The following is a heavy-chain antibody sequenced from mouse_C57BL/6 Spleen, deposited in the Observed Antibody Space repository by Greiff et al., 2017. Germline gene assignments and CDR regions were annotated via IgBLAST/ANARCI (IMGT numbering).Heavy chain of an antibody. CDR1: GYSITSGYY. CDR2: ISYDGSN. J-gene: IGHJ3*01. D-gene: IGHD1-1*01. Sequence: EVQVVESGPGLVKPSQSLSLTCSVTGYSITSGYYWNWIRQFPGNKLEWMGYISYDGSNNYNPSLKNRISITRDTSKNQFFLKLNSVTTEDTATYYCAREEDYYGSSYFAYWGQGTLVTVSA. V-gene: IGHV3-6*01. CDR3: AREEDYYGSSYFAY.